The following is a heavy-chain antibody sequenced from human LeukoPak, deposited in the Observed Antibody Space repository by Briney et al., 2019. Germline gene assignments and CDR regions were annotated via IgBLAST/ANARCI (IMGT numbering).Heavy chain of an antibody. CDR1: GFTFSSYA. Sequence: GGSLRLSCAASGFTFSSYAMTWVRQGPGKGLEWVSDISGGGGSTFYADSVKGRFTISRDNSKNTLYLQIHSLRAEHTAVYHCAIYGGSGTNAFDMWGQGTMVTVSS. V-gene: IGHV3-23*01. CDR2: ISGGGGST. CDR3: AIYGGSGTNAFDM. D-gene: IGHD5-12*01. J-gene: IGHJ3*02.